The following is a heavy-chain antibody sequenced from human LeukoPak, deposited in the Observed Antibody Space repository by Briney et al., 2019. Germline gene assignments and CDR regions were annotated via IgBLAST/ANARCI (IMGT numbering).Heavy chain of an antibody. J-gene: IGHJ5*02. V-gene: IGHV4-61*02. D-gene: IGHD2-21*01. CDR2: VYMNGHS. CDR1: GGSITSGSYY. CDR3: ARGSCGVNCPKFNWLDT. Sequence: SETLSLTCTVSGGSITSGSYYWTWIRQSAGGGLEWIGRVYMNGHSNSNPSLESRVTISVDTSNNQFSLNLASVTTADTARYFCARGSCGVNCPKFNWLDTWGQGILVTVSS.